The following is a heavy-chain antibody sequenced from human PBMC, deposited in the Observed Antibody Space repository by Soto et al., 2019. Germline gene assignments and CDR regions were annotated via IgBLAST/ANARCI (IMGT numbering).Heavy chain of an antibody. CDR3: ATGGTRDNYGMDV. Sequence: VQLVESGGGVVQPGRSLRLSCAASGFTFNSYGMHWVRQAPGKGLEWVAVIWYDGSNKYYADSVKGRFTISRDNSKNTLYLQMNSLRAEDTAVYYCATGGTRDNYGMDVWGQGTTVTVSS. D-gene: IGHD1-26*01. J-gene: IGHJ6*02. CDR2: IWYDGSNK. V-gene: IGHV3-33*01. CDR1: GFTFNSYG.